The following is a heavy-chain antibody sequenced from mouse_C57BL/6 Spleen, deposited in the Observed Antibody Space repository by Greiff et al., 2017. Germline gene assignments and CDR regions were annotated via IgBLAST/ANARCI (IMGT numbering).Heavy chain of an antibody. Sequence: QVHVKQPGAELVKPGASVKVSCKASGYTFTSYWMHWVKQRPGQGLEWIGRIHPSDSDTNYNQKFKGKATLPVDKSSNTASMQLSSLTSEDSAVYYCATIDSSCYAAYWGQGTLVTVSA. D-gene: IGHD3-2*02. CDR2: IHPSDSDT. J-gene: IGHJ3*01. CDR1: GYTFTSYW. V-gene: IGHV1-74*01. CDR3: ATIDSSCYAAY.